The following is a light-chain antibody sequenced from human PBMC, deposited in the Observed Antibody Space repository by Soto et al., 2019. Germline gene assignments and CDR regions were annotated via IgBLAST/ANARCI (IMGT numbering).Light chain of an antibody. J-gene: IGKJ4*01. CDR1: HHIDAW. CDR2: AAS. CDR3: QQYYNSVLT. V-gene: IGKV1-5*01. Sequence: IQMTQSPSTLSASVGDRVTITCRASHHIDAWLAWYQQKPGNAPKVLISAASTLQSGVPPRFSGSESGTDFTLTISSLQPEDSASYYCQQYYNSVLTFGGGTKVDI.